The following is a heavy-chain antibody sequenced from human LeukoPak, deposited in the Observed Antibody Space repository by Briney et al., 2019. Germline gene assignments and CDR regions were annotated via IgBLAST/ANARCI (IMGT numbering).Heavy chain of an antibody. CDR3: ASHTVTTAEEYFQH. Sequence: SETLSLTCTVSGGSISSYHWSWIRQPPGKGLEWIGYTYYSGSTNYNPSLKSRVTISVDTSKNQFSLKLSSVTAADTAVYYCASHTVTTAEEYFQHWGQGTLVTVSS. J-gene: IGHJ1*01. D-gene: IGHD4-17*01. CDR2: TYYSGST. CDR1: GGSISSYH. V-gene: IGHV4-59*01.